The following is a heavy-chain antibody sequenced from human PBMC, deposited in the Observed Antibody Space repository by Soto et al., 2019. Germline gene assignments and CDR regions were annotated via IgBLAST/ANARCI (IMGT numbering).Heavy chain of an antibody. CDR3: ARDQEWLDFDP. Sequence: PLSLTCTVSGGSISSGGYYWSWIRQHPGKGLEWIGYIYYSGSTYYNPSLKSRVTISVDTSKNQFSLKLSSVTAADTAVYYCARDQEWLDFDPWGQGTLVTVSS. D-gene: IGHD6-19*01. V-gene: IGHV4-31*03. CDR2: IYYSGST. CDR1: GGSISSGGYY. J-gene: IGHJ5*02.